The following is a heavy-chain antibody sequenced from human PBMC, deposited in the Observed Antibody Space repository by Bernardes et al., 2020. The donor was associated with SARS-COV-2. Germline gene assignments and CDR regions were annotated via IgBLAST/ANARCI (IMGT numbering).Heavy chain of an antibody. Sequence: ASVKVSCKASGYTFTRYGISWVRQAPGQGLEWMGWINAYNGNTNYAQKLQGRVSMTTDTSTSTAYMELRSLRSDDTAVYYCAGVLGSYYDSSGYYAGYFDYWGQGTLVTVAS. CDR3: AGVLGSYYDSSGYYAGYFDY. D-gene: IGHD3-22*01. V-gene: IGHV1-18*04. CDR2: INAYNGNT. J-gene: IGHJ4*02. CDR1: GYTFTRYG.